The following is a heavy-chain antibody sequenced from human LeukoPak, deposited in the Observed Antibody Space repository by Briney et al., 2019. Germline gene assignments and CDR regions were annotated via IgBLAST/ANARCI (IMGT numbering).Heavy chain of an antibody. D-gene: IGHD6-6*01. Sequence: SETLSLTCTVSGGPISSYYWSWIRQPPGKGLEWIGYIYYSGSTNYNPSLKSRVTMSVDTSKNQFSLKLSSVTAADTAVYYCARGYSSSSYYFDYWGQGTLVTVSS. CDR3: ARGYSSSSYYFDY. CDR2: IYYSGST. CDR1: GGPISSYY. J-gene: IGHJ4*02. V-gene: IGHV4-59*01.